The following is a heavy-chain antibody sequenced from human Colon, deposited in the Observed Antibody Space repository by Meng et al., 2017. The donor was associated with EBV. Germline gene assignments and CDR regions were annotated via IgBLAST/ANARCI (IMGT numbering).Heavy chain of an antibody. CDR2: IYHGVNI. D-gene: IGHD3-10*01. Sequence: QVPLQESGSGLDEPSQTLSLTCACTCDSITSGDYSVTWIRQPPGKGLEWIGYIYHGVNIYYTPSLRSRVTISVDKSRNQFSLKLTSVSAADTAVYYCVRDTRRGGGWFDPWGQGTLVTVSS. V-gene: IGHV4-30-2*01. CDR1: CDSITSGDYS. CDR3: VRDTRRGGGWFDP. J-gene: IGHJ5*02.